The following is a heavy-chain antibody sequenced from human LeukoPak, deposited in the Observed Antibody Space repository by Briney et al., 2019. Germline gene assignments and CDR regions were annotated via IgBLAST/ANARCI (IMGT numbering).Heavy chain of an antibody. CDR3: ARGEEYYDFWSGYHLYYFDY. CDR2: MNPKSGNT. D-gene: IGHD3-3*01. CDR1: GYTFTSYD. J-gene: IGHJ4*02. V-gene: IGHV1-8*01. Sequence: ASVKVSCKASGYTFTSYDINWVRQATGQGLEWMGWMNPKSGNTGYAQKFQGRVTMTRNTSISTAYMELSSLRSEDTAVYYCARGEEYYDFWSGYHLYYFDYWGQGTLVTVSS.